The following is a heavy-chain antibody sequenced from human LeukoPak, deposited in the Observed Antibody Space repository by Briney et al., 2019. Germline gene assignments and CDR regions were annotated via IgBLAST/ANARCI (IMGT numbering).Heavy chain of an antibody. CDR1: GGSFSGYY. D-gene: IGHD2-2*01. CDR2: INHSGST. CDR3: ARGRAYCSSTSCYRAYNWFDP. Sequence: SETLSLTCAVYGGSFSGYYWSWIRQPPGKGLEWIGEINHSGSTNYNPSLKSRVTISVDTSKNQFSLKLSSVTAADTAVYYCARGRAYCSSTSCYRAYNWFDPWGQGTLVTVSS. V-gene: IGHV4-34*01. J-gene: IGHJ5*02.